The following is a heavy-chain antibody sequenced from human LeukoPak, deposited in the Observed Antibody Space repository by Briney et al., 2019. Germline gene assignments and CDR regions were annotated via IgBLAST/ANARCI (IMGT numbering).Heavy chain of an antibody. Sequence: PGRSLRLSCAASGFTFRNYGMHWVRQAPGKGLDWVAVISYDGSNKYYADSVKGRFTISRDNSKNTLYLQMNSLRAEDTALYYCARARNDYDSNGFSLLDYWGQGTLVTVSS. CDR3: ARARNDYDSNGFSLLDY. V-gene: IGHV3-30*03. CDR1: GFTFRNYG. J-gene: IGHJ4*02. CDR2: ISYDGSNK. D-gene: IGHD3-22*01.